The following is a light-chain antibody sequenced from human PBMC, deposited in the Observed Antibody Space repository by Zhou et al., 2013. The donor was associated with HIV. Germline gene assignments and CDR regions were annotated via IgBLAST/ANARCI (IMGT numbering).Light chain of an antibody. J-gene: IGKJ1*01. V-gene: IGKV2-30*02. CDR2: KVS. Sequence: DVVMTQSPLSLPVTLGQPASISCRSSQSLVHSDGNTYLNWFQQRPGQSPRRLIYKVSNRDSGVPDRFSGSGSGTDFTLKISRVEAEDVGVYYCMQGTHWPPTFGQGPKVE. CDR1: QSLVHSDGNTY. CDR3: MQGTHWPPT.